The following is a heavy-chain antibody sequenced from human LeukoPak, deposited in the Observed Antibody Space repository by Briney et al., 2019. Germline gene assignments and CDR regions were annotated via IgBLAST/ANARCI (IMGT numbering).Heavy chain of an antibody. D-gene: IGHD6-19*01. J-gene: IGHJ4*02. CDR2: ISGSGGST. Sequence: GGALGLSFEAPGFPLRSKPRAWAPRAQGRGLGWAQPISGSGGSTYYADSVKGRFTISRDNSKNTLYLQMNSLRAEDTAVYYCAKAGSQWLVPFDYWGQGTLVTVSS. CDR3: AKAGSQWLVPFDY. CDR1: GFPLRSKP. V-gene: IGHV3-23*01.